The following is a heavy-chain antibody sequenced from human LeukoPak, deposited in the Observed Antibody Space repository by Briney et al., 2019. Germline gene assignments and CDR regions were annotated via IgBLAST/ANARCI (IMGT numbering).Heavy chain of an antibody. Sequence: PGGSLRLSCAASGFTFSSYAMSWVRQAPGNGLEWVSSLSGRGDNTYYADSVKGRFTISRDNSKNTLYLQMNRLRAEDTAVYYCAKDSPTSGQQEDFDYWGQGTLVTVSS. CDR1: GFTFSSYA. D-gene: IGHD6-13*01. V-gene: IGHV3-23*01. CDR3: AKDSPTSGQQEDFDY. CDR2: LSGRGDNT. J-gene: IGHJ4*02.